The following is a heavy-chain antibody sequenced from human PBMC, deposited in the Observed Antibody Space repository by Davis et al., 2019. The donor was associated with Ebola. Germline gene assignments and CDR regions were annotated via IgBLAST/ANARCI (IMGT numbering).Heavy chain of an antibody. D-gene: IGHD5-18*01. CDR1: GFSFSSYW. CDR2: ISAGSRNT. CDR3: ARGWLRAGMDV. J-gene: IGHJ6*04. Sequence: GESLKISCVASGFSFSSYWMHWVRQAPGKGLEWVAYISAGSRNTYYADSVKGRFTISRDNAKDSLYLQMNSLRDDDTALYYCARGWLRAGMDVWGEATTVTVSS. V-gene: IGHV3-48*02.